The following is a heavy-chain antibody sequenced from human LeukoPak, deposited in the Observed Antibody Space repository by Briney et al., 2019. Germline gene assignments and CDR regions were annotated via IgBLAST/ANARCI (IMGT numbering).Heavy chain of an antibody. D-gene: IGHD6-13*01. CDR3: AIEPVGGQQLVGFDY. V-gene: IGHV1-24*01. J-gene: IGHJ4*02. CDR1: GYTLTELS. Sequence: ASVKVSCKVSGYTLTELSMHWVRQDPGTGLEWMGGFDPEDGETIYAQKFQGRVTMTEDTSTDTAYMELSSLRSEDTAVYYCAIEPVGGQQLVGFDYWGQGTLVTVSS. CDR2: FDPEDGET.